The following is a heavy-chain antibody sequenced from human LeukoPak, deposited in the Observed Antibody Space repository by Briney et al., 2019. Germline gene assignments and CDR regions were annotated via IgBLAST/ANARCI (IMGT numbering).Heavy chain of an antibody. J-gene: IGHJ4*02. CDR1: GYSISSGYY. CDR3: ARVRGYCSSTICYRYYFDY. Sequence: SETLFLTCTVSGYSISSGYYWGWIRQPPGKGLEWIGTIYHSGSTYYNPSLKSRVTISVDTSKNQFSLKLTSVTAADTAVYYCARVRGYCSSTICYRYYFDYWGQGTLVTVSS. CDR2: IYHSGST. V-gene: IGHV4-38-2*02. D-gene: IGHD2-2*01.